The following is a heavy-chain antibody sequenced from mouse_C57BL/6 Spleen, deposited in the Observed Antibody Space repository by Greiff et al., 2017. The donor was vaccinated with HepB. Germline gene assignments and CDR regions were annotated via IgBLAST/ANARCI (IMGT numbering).Heavy chain of an antibody. CDR1: GYTFTSYG. CDR3: ARRGDYGSNNWYFDV. J-gene: IGHJ1*03. Sequence: QVQLKESGAELARPGASVKLSCKASGYTFTSYGISWVKQRTGQGLEWIGEFYPRSGNTYYNEKFKGKATLTADKSSSTAYMELRSLTSEDSAVYFCARRGDYGSNNWYFDVWGTGTTVTVSS. D-gene: IGHD1-1*01. V-gene: IGHV1-81*01. CDR2: FYPRSGNT.